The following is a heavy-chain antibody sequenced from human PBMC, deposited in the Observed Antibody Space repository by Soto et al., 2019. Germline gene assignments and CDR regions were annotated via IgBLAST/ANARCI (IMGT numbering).Heavy chain of an antibody. CDR1: GDSIGTTHSY. J-gene: IGHJ4*02. CDR3: ARHEGNGNVWPLDY. CDR2: IHYSGST. D-gene: IGHD2-8*01. V-gene: IGHV4-39*01. Sequence: QVQLLESGPGLVKPSETLSLTSTVSGDSIGTTHSYWAWIRQSPGKGLEWIGNIHYSGSTYYMPSLRSRVTLSVDMSKNQFSLRLTSVTAEDTAVYYCARHEGNGNVWPLDYWGQGILVTVSS.